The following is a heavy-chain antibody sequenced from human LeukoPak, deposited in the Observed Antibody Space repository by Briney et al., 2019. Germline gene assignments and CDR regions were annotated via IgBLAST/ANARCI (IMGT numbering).Heavy chain of an antibody. CDR1: GYSFTNYW. CDR3: ARHRKDIGFDS. Sequence: GESLKISCKGSGYSFTNYWIGWVRQMPGKGLEWMGIIYPDDSDTTYSPSFQGQVTISADKSISTAYLQWSSLKASDTAMYYCARHRKDIGFDSWGQGTLVTVSS. J-gene: IGHJ4*02. CDR2: IYPDDSDT. D-gene: IGHD2-15*01. V-gene: IGHV5-51*01.